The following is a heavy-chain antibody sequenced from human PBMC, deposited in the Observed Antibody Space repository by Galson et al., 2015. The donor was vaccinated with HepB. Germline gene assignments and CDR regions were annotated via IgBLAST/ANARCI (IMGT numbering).Heavy chain of an antibody. J-gene: IGHJ4*02. V-gene: IGHV1-3*01. CDR2: INAGNGNT. CDR3: ARVPYRYYYDSSGYRGYETSPEY. CDR1: GYTFTSYA. Sequence: SVKVSCKASGYTFTSYAMHWVRQAPGQRLEWMGWINAGNGNTKYSQKFQGRVTITRDTSASTAYMELSSLRSEDTAVYYCARVPYRYYYDSSGYRGYETSPEYWGQGTLVTVSS. D-gene: IGHD3-22*01.